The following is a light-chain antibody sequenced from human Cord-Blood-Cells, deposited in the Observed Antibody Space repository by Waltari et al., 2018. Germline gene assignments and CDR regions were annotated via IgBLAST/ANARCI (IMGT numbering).Light chain of an antibody. CDR2: SNN. CDR3: AAWDDSLNGVV. Sequence: QSVLTQPPSASGTPGQRVTISCSGSSSNIGSKTVNWNQQLPGTAPKLLIYSNNQRPSGAPDRLSGCKSGTYAYLAISELQSVYETDYYCAAWDDSLNGVVFGGATKLNVL. CDR1: SSNIGSKT. V-gene: IGLV1-44*01. J-gene: IGLJ2*01.